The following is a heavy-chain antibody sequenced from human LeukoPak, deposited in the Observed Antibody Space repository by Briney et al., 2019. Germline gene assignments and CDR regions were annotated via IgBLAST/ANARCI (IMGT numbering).Heavy chain of an antibody. CDR3: ARERTTIVSGTTIGAY. CDR2: IIGSGDTI. J-gene: IGHJ4*02. V-gene: IGHV3-48*04. D-gene: IGHD2/OR15-2a*01. CDR1: GFTFSSYS. Sequence: AGGSLRLSCAASGFTFSSYSMNWVRQAPGKGLEWISYIIGSGDTIYYADSVKGRFTISRDNAKNSLFLQMNSLTADDTAVYYCARERTTIVSGTTIGAYWGQGTLVTVSS.